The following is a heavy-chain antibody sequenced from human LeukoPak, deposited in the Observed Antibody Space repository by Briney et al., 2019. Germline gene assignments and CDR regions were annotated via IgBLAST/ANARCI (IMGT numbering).Heavy chain of an antibody. D-gene: IGHD3-10*01. J-gene: IGHJ4*02. CDR3: ARVTAQELLWFGELSGYFDY. V-gene: IGHV1-18*01. Sequence: ASVKVSGKASGYTFTSYGISWVRQAPGQGLEWMGWISAYNGNTNYAQKLQGRVTMTTDTSTSTAYMELRSLRSDDTAVYYCARVTAQELLWFGELSGYFDYWGQGTLVTVSS. CDR1: GYTFTSYG. CDR2: ISAYNGNT.